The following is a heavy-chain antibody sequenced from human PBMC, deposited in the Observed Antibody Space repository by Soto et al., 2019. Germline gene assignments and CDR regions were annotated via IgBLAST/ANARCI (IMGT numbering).Heavy chain of an antibody. V-gene: IGHV3-30*03. Sequence: SGGSLRLSCAASGFTFSSYGMHWVRQAPGKGLEWVAVISYDGSNKYYADSVKGRFTISRDNSKNTLYLQMNSLRAEDTAVYYCASRRTPYGAYDYWGQGTQVTVSS. CDR3: ASRRTPYGAYDY. D-gene: IGHD4-17*01. J-gene: IGHJ4*02. CDR2: ISYDGSNK. CDR1: GFTFSSYG.